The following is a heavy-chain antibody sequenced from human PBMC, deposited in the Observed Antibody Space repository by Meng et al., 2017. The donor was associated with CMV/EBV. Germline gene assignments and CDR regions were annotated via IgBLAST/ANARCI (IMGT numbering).Heavy chain of an antibody. J-gene: IGHJ4*02. V-gene: IGHV3-30-3*01. CDR2: ISYDGSNK. D-gene: IGHD1-26*01. Sequence: GESLKISCAASGFTFSSYAMHWVRQAPGKGLEWVAVISYDGSNKYYADSVKGRLTISRDNSKNTLYLQMNSLRAEDTAVYYCARESFGSHFDYWGQGTLVTVSS. CDR3: ARESFGSHFDY. CDR1: GFTFSSYA.